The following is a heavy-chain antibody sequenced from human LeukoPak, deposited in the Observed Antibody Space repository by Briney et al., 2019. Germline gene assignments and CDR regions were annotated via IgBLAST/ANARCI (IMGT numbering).Heavy chain of an antibody. J-gene: IGHJ3*02. CDR2: IRSKTDGGTT. D-gene: IGHD4-17*01. Sequence: GGSLRLSCAASGFTFTNAWMSWVRQAPGKGREWVGRIRSKTDGGTTDYTAPVKGRFTISRDDSKNTLYLQMNSLKIEDTAVYYCITDTGYFDIWGQGTMVTVSS. CDR3: ITDTGYFDI. V-gene: IGHV3-15*01. CDR1: GFTFTNAW.